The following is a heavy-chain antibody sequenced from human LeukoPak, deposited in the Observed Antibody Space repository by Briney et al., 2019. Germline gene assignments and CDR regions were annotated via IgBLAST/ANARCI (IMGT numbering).Heavy chain of an antibody. J-gene: IGHJ4*02. CDR1: GFTFSSYA. Sequence: GGSLRLSCAASGFTFSSYAMSWVRQAPGKGLEWVSAISGSGGSTYYADSVKGRFTISRDNFKNTLYLQMNSLRAEDTAVYYCAKSYCSSTSCYRRPTYYFDYWGQGTLVTVSS. D-gene: IGHD2-2*01. V-gene: IGHV3-23*01. CDR2: ISGSGGST. CDR3: AKSYCSSTSCYRRPTYYFDY.